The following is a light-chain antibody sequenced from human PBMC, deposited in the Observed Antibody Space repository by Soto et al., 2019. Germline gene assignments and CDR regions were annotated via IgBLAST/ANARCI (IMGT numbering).Light chain of an antibody. CDR3: QVWDVSSNLWV. J-gene: IGLJ3*02. V-gene: IGLV3-21*04. Sequence: SYELTQPPSVSMAPGETARLTCGGNDIGSKSVHWYQQKPGQAPVLVMFYDSERPSRIPERLSGSNSGDTATLTISRVEAGDEADYYCQVWDVSSNLWVFGGGTKLTVL. CDR2: YDS. CDR1: DIGSKS.